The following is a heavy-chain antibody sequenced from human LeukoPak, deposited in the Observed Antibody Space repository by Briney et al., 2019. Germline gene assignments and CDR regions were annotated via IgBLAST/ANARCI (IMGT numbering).Heavy chain of an antibody. Sequence: PGGSLGLSCAASGFTFNTYWMSWVRQAPGKGLEWVGNIKQDGSEKNYMDSVKGRFTISRDNAKNSLYLQMNSLRAEDTAVYYCARDSATKVRGPVIGSTDFWGQGTLVTVSS. CDR1: GFTFNTYW. D-gene: IGHD3-10*01. CDR2: IKQDGSEK. J-gene: IGHJ4*02. CDR3: ARDSATKVRGPVIGSTDF. V-gene: IGHV3-7*01.